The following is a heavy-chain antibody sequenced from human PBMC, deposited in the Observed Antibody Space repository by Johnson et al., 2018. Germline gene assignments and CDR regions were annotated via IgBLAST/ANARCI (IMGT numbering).Heavy chain of an antibody. CDR1: GFTFSSYG. CDR2: ISYDGSPK. Sequence: QVQLVQSGGGVVQPGRSLRLSCAASGFTFSSYGMHWVRQAPGKGLEWVAVISYDGSPKYYADSVRGRFTISRDNAKNALYLQMNSLRAEDTAVEYCARDSYYNDMDVWGKGTTVTVS. J-gene: IGHJ6*03. V-gene: IGHV3-30*03. CDR3: ARDSYYNDMDV.